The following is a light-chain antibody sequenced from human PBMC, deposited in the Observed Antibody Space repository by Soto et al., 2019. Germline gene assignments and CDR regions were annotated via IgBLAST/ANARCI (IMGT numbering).Light chain of an antibody. J-gene: IGLJ1*01. CDR3: SSYAGSNIYV. V-gene: IGLV2-8*02. CDR1: SSDVGGYNY. Sequence: PELNWLSSASRSPGRSGTISCTGTSSDVGGYNYVSWYQQHPGKAPKLMIYEVSKRPSGVPDRFSGSKSGNTASLTVSGLQAEDEADYYCSSYAGSNIYVFGTGTKVTVL. CDR2: EVS.